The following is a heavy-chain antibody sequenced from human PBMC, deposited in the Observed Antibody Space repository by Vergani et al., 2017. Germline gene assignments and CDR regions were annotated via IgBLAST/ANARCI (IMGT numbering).Heavy chain of an antibody. CDR1: GFTFSTYG. J-gene: IGHJ6*03. V-gene: IGHV3-33*01. CDR2: IWYDGSNK. D-gene: IGHD2-2*01. CDR3: ARGAGYCSSTSCPPTLRNYYYYMDV. Sequence: QVQLVESGGGVVQPGRSLRLSCAASGFTFSTYGLHWVRQAPGKGLEWVAVIWYDGSNKYYGDSVKGRFTISRDNSMDTLYLQMNGLRAEDTAMYYCARGAGYCSSTSCPPTLRNYYYYMDVWGKGTTVTVSS.